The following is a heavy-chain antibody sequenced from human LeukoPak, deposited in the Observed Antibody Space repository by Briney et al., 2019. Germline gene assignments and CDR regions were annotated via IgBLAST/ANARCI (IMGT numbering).Heavy chain of an antibody. CDR3: ARDGTTTNGITMVRGVGSHNWFDP. Sequence: SETLSLTCTVSGGSISSSSYYWGWIRQPPGKGLEWIGTIYYSGSTYYNPSLKSRVTISVDTSKNQFSLKLSSVTAADTAVYYCARDGTTTNGITMVRGVGSHNWFDPWGQGTLVTVSS. D-gene: IGHD3-10*01. CDR2: IYYSGST. V-gene: IGHV4-39*07. J-gene: IGHJ5*02. CDR1: GGSISSSSYY.